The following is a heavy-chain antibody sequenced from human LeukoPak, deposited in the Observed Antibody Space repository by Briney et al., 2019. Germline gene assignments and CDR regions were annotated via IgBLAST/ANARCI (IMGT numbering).Heavy chain of an antibody. V-gene: IGHV1-2*06. CDR1: GYTFTGYY. Sequence: ASVKVSCKASGYTFTGYYLHWVRQAPGQGLEWVGRIDPNSGATVYAQDFQGRVTMTRGTSMSTAYMELGRLTSDDTAVYYCARDSRVAADYWGQGTLSPSPQ. CDR2: IDPNSGAT. CDR3: ARDSRVAADY. D-gene: IGHD6-19*01. J-gene: IGHJ4*02.